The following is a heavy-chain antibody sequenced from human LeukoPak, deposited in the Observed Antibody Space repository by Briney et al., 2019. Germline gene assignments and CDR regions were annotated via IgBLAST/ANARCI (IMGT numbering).Heavy chain of an antibody. CDR1: GFTVSSNY. Sequence: GGSLRLSCAASGFTVSSNYMSWVRQAPGKGLEWVSVIYSGGSTYYADSVKGRFTISRDNSKNTLYLQMNSLRAEDTAVYYCARDAMVRGVVSDYWGQGTLVTVPS. D-gene: IGHD3-10*01. J-gene: IGHJ4*02. V-gene: IGHV3-53*01. CDR3: ARDAMVRGVVSDY. CDR2: IYSGGST.